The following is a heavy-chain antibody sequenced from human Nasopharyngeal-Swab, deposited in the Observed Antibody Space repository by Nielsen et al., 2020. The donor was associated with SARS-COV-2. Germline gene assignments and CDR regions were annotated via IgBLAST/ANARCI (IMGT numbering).Heavy chain of an antibody. D-gene: IGHD2-2*01. V-gene: IGHV3-74*01. CDR3: ARDIYCSSTSCPNTGGTWFDP. J-gene: IGHJ5*02. CDR2: INSDGSST. Sequence: GESLKISCAASGFTFSSYWMHWVRQAPGKGLVWVSRINSDGSSTSYADSVKGRFTISRDNSKNTLYLQMNSLRAEDTAVYYCARDIYCSSTSCPNTGGTWFDPWGQGTLVTVSS. CDR1: GFTFSSYW.